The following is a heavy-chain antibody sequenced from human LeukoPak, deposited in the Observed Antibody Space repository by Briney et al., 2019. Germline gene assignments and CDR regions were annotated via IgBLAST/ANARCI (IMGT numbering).Heavy chain of an antibody. V-gene: IGHV1-69*05. J-gene: IGHJ4*02. CDR1: GGTFSSYA. Sequence: SVKVSCKASGGTFSSYAISWVRQAPGQGLEWMGGIIPIFGTANYAQKFQGRVTITTDESTSTAYMELSRLRSDDTAVYYCAVPGGDSPYFDYWGQGTLVTVSS. CDR3: AVPGGDSPYFDY. D-gene: IGHD2-21*02. CDR2: IIPIFGTA.